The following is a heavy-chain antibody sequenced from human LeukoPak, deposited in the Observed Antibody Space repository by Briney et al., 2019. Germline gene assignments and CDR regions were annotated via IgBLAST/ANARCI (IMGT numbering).Heavy chain of an antibody. CDR3: ARGLRGSGSYYNGNPRWFDP. V-gene: IGHV4-34*01. CDR1: GFTFSSYG. CDR2: ISHSGST. J-gene: IGHJ5*02. D-gene: IGHD3-10*01. Sequence: GTLRLSCAASGFTFSSYGMNWIRQPPGKGLEWIGEISHSGSTNYNPSLKSRVTISVDTSKNQFSLKLSSVTAADTAVYYCARGLRGSGSYYNGNPRWFDPWGQGTLVTVSS.